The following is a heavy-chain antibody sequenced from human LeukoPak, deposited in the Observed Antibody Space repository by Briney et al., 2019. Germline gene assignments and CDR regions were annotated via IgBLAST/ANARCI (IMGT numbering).Heavy chain of an antibody. CDR2: IYYSGST. CDR1: GGSISRYY. V-gene: IGHV4-59*01. J-gene: IGHJ3*02. Sequence: PSETLSLTCTVSGGSISRYYWSWIRQPPGKGLEWIGYIYYSGSTNYNPSLKSRVTISVDTSKNQFSLKLSSVTAADTAVYYCARVDYYDSSGYYAVAFDIWGQGTMVTVSS. D-gene: IGHD3-22*01. CDR3: ARVDYYDSSGYYAVAFDI.